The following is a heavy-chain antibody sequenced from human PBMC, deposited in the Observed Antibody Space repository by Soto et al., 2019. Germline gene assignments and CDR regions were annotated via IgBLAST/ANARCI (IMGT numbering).Heavy chain of an antibody. CDR1: GFTFSSYA. V-gene: IGHV3-30-3*01. D-gene: IGHD2-8*01. Sequence: QVQLVESGGGVVQPGRSLRLSCAASGFTFSSYAMHWVRQAPGKGLEWVAVISYDGSNKYYADSVKGRFTISRDNSKNTLYLQMNSLRAEDTAVYYCARGGIVLMVYANADWFDPWGQGTLVTVSS. J-gene: IGHJ5*02. CDR2: ISYDGSNK. CDR3: ARGGIVLMVYANADWFDP.